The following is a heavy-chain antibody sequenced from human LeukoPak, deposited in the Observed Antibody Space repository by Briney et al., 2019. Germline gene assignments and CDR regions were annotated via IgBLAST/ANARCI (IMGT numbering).Heavy chain of an antibody. J-gene: IGHJ4*02. Sequence: ASVKVSCKASGYTFTGYYMHWVRQAPGQGLEWMGWIKPNSGATNYAQRFQGRVTMTRDTSISTAYMELSRLTSDDTAVYYCARDDADGLSGSGSYYNVLADYWGQGTLVTVSS. V-gene: IGHV1-2*02. CDR2: IKPNSGAT. CDR3: ARDDADGLSGSGSYYNVLADY. D-gene: IGHD3-10*01. CDR1: GYTFTGYY.